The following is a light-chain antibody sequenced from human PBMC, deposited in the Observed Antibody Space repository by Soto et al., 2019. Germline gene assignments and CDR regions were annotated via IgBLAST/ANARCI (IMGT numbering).Light chain of an antibody. CDR2: DAS. CDR3: QQSSGAPPLFT. CDR1: QSVSSY. J-gene: IGKJ3*01. Sequence: EIVLTQSPATLSLSPGERATLSCRASQSVSSYLAWYQQRPGQPPRLLIYDASNRATGIPARFSASGSGTDVSLTFRNLEPEDLAFYYCQQSSGAPPLFTVGPVSKVDI. V-gene: IGKV3-11*01.